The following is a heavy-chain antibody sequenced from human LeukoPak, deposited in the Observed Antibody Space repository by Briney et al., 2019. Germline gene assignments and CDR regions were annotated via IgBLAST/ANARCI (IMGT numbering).Heavy chain of an antibody. CDR1: GGSISSYY. V-gene: IGHV4-59*01. CDR3: ARDYYDSSGYPFHGAFDI. D-gene: IGHD3-22*01. Sequence: SETQSLTCTVSGGSISSYYWSWIRQPPGKGLGWIGYIYYSGSTNYNPSLKSRVTISVDTSKNQFSLKLSSVTAADTAVYYCARDYYDSSGYPFHGAFDIWGQGTMVTVSS. CDR2: IYYSGST. J-gene: IGHJ3*02.